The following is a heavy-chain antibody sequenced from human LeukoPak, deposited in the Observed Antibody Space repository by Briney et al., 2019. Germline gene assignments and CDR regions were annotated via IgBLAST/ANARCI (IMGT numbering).Heavy chain of an antibody. CDR2: INWNGGST. D-gene: IGHD3-22*01. Sequence: GGSLRLSCAASGFTFDDYGMSWVRQAPGKGLEWVSGINWNGGSTGYADSVKGRFTISRDNAKNSLYLQMNSLRAEDTALYYCARASRHYYDSSGYYVVAYFDHWGQGTLVTVSS. J-gene: IGHJ4*02. V-gene: IGHV3-20*04. CDR3: ARASRHYYDSSGYYVVAYFDH. CDR1: GFTFDDYG.